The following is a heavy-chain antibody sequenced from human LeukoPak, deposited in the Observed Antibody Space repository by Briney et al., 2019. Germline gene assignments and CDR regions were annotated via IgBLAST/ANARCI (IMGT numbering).Heavy chain of an antibody. V-gene: IGHV4-59*08. CDR1: GGSISSYY. J-gene: IGHJ4*02. Sequence: PSETLSLTCTVSGGSISSYYWSWIRQPPGKGLEWIGYVYYSGSTKYNPSLKSRVTISVDTSKNQFSLKLSSVTAADTAVYYCARSHHYYDPRHFDYWGQGTLVTVSS. CDR2: VYYSGST. D-gene: IGHD3-22*01. CDR3: ARSHHYYDPRHFDY.